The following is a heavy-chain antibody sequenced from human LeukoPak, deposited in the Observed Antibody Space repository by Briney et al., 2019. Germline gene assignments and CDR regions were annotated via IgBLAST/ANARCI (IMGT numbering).Heavy chain of an antibody. CDR2: ISGSGGST. CDR1: GFTFSSYA. CDR3: AKDASVAGTTTDFDY. D-gene: IGHD6-19*01. Sequence: GGSLRLSCAASGFTFSSYAMSWVRQAPGKGLEWGSAISGSGGSTYYADSVKGRLTISRDISKNTLYLQMNSLRAEDTAVYYCAKDASVAGTTTDFDYWGQGTLVTVSS. V-gene: IGHV3-23*01. J-gene: IGHJ4*02.